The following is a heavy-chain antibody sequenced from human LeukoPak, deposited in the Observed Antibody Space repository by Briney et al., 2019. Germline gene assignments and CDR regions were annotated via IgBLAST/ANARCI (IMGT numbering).Heavy chain of an antibody. D-gene: IGHD6-13*01. Sequence: ASVKDSCKASGYTFTAYYMHWVRQAPGQGLEWMGWINPNSGGTNYAQKFQGRVTMTSDTSISTAYMELSRLRSDDTAVYYCARGVYSSSWTNFDYWGQGTLVTVSS. CDR3: ARGVYSSSWTNFDY. CDR1: GYTFTAYY. CDR2: INPNSGGT. J-gene: IGHJ4*02. V-gene: IGHV1-2*02.